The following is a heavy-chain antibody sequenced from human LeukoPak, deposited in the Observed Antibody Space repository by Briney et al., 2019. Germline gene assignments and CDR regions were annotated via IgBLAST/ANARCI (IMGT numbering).Heavy chain of an antibody. CDR3: ARDYSSGYAFDI. D-gene: IGHD3-22*01. CDR2: ISSSSSYI. V-gene: IGHV3-21*01. CDR1: GFTFSSYS. J-gene: IGHJ3*02. Sequence: PGGSLRLSCAASGFTFSSYSMNWVRQAPGKGLEWVSFISSSSSYICYADSVKGRFTISRDNAKNSLYLQMNSLRAEDTAVYHCARDYSSGYAFDIWGQGTMFTVSS.